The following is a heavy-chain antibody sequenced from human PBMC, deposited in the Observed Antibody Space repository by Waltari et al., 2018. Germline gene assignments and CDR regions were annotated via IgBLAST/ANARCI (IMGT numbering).Heavy chain of an antibody. J-gene: IGHJ4*02. V-gene: IGHV5-51*01. Sequence: EVQLVQSGAEMKKPGESLKISCQGSGYNFSNYWIGWVRQRPGKGLGWMGIVYPGNSDRIYSPSFQGRVAISADTSTNIASLYWSSLKTSDTAIYYCARGDGANWGQGTLVTVSS. D-gene: IGHD3-10*01. CDR3: ARGDGAN. CDR1: GYNFSNYW. CDR2: VYPGNSDR.